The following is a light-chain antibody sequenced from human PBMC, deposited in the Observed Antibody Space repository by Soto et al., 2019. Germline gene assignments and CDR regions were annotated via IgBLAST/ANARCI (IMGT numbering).Light chain of an antibody. CDR1: SSDVGGYNY. Sequence: QSALTQPASVSGSPGQSITISCTGTSSDVGGYNYVSWYQHHPGKAPKLMIYEVSNRPSGVSNRFSGSKSGNTASLTIAGHQAEDEADYYCSSYTGSSTPVFGGGTKLTVL. CDR2: EVS. J-gene: IGLJ3*02. CDR3: SSYTGSSTPV. V-gene: IGLV2-14*01.